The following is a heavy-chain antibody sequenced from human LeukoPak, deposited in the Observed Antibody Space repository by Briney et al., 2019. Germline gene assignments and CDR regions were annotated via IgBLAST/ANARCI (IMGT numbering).Heavy chain of an antibody. CDR2: IKSKTDGGTT. CDR1: GFIFSNAW. D-gene: IGHD3-22*01. J-gene: IGHJ4*02. V-gene: IGHV3-15*01. CDR3: TTVLPPQYYYDSSGYYISKYYFDY. Sequence: PGGSLRLSCAASGFIFSNAWMSWVRQAPGKGLEWVGRIKSKTDGGTTDYAAPVKGRFTISRDDSKNTLYLQMNSLKTEDTAVYYCTTVLPPQYYYDSSGYYISKYYFDYWGQGTLVTVSS.